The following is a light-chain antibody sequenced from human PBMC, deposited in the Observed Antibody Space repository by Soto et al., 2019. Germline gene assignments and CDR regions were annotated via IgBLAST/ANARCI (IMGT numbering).Light chain of an antibody. CDR1: QSVSSN. Sequence: EIVMTQSPATLSVSPGQTATLSCRASQSVSSNLAWYQHKPGQAPRLLIYGASTRATGIPARFSGSGSGTDFTLTINSLQSEDFAVYYCQQYNNMPPLTFGGRTKVDIK. CDR3: QQYNNMPPLT. V-gene: IGKV3-15*01. J-gene: IGKJ4*01. CDR2: GAS.